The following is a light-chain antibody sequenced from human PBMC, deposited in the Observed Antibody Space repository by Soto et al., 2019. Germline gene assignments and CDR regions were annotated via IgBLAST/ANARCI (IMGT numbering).Light chain of an antibody. Sequence: QAVVTQEPSLTVSPGGTVTLTCGSSTGAVTSGHYPYWFQQKPGQAPRTLSYDTSKKHSWTPARFSGSLLGGKAALTLSGAQPEDEAEYYCWLSYGGARWVFGGGTKLTVL. V-gene: IGLV7-46*01. CDR3: WLSYGGARWV. CDR2: DTS. CDR1: TGAVTSGHY. J-gene: IGLJ3*02.